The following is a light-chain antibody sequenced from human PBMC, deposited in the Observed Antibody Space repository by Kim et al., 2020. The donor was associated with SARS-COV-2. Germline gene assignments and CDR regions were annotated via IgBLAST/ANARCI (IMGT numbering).Light chain of an antibody. CDR3: QKYSNWPLT. J-gene: IGKJ3*01. Sequence: VMPQSPSTLCVSPGERATLSCRTSHSVSNDLAWYQQKPGQAPRLLIYGTSTRATGIPARFSGSGSGTEFTLTINSLRSEDFAVYYCQKYSNWPLTVGPRTKGDSK. V-gene: IGKV3-15*01. CDR1: HSVSND. CDR2: GTS.